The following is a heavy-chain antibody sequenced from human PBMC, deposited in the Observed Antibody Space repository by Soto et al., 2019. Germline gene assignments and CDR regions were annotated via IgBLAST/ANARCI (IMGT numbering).Heavy chain of an antibody. J-gene: IGHJ4*02. Sequence: QITLKESGPTLVKPTQTLRLTCTFSGFSLSTSGVGVGWIRQPPGKALEWLALIFWDDAERYTPSLKSRLTITKDTSKNQVVLTMTNMDPVDTATYYCAHFKALQPDYWGQGTLVTVSS. D-gene: IGHD1-1*01. CDR1: GFSLSTSGVG. V-gene: IGHV2-5*02. CDR3: AHFKALQPDY. CDR2: IFWDDAE.